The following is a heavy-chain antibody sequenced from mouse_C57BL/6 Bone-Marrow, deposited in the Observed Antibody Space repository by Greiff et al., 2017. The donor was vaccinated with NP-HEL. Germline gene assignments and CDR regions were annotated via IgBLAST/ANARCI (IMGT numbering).Heavy chain of an antibody. D-gene: IGHD1-1*01. J-gene: IGHJ2*01. CDR3: ARSYYYGSSYPFDY. CDR2: IHPNSGST. Sequence: VQLQQPGAELVKPGASVKLSCKASGYTFTSYWMHWVKQRPGQGLEWIGMIHPNSGSTNYNEKFKSKATLTVDKSSSTAYMQLSSLTSEDSAVYYCARSYYYGSSYPFDYWGQGTTLTVSS. V-gene: IGHV1-64*01. CDR1: GYTFTSYW.